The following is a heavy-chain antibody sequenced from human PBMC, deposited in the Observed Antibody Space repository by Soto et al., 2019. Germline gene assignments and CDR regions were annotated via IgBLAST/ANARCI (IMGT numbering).Heavy chain of an antibody. CDR1: GYNFTNFW. CDR2: IYPSDSDT. V-gene: IGHV5-51*01. Sequence: PGESLKISCKVSGYNFTNFWIGWVRQMPGKGLEWMGIIYPSDSDTKYSPSFQGQVTMSADKSISTAYLQWSSLKASDSAMYYCARVFPRSFDVWGQGTMVTVSS. D-gene: IGHD3-3*01. CDR3: ARVFPRSFDV. J-gene: IGHJ3*01.